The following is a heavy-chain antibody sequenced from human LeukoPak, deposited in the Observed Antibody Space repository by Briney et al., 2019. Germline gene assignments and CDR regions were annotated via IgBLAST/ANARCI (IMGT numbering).Heavy chain of an antibody. CDR3: ARDQEVPTTD. Sequence: GGSLRLSCTASGFSFSDYYMSWIRQAPGKGLEWGSKISSSSSYKNYADSVKGRFTISRDNAKNSLYLQMNSLRAEDTAVYYCARDQEVPTTDWGQGTLVTVSS. CDR1: GFSFSDYY. V-gene: IGHV3-11*06. J-gene: IGHJ4*02. D-gene: IGHD5-12*01. CDR2: ISSSSSYK.